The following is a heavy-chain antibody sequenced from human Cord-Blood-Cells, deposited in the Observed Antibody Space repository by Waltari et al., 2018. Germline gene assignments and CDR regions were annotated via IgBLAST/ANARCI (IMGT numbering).Heavy chain of an antibody. Sequence: QVQLQQWGAGLLKPSETLSLTCAVYGGSFSGYYWRWIRQPPGKGLEWIGEINHSGSTNYNPSLKSRVTISVDTSKNQFSLKLSSVTAADTAVYYCARLLYGSGSYYFDYWGQGTLVTVSS. D-gene: IGHD3-10*01. CDR1: GGSFSGYY. J-gene: IGHJ4*02. V-gene: IGHV4-34*01. CDR2: INHSGST. CDR3: ARLLYGSGSYYFDY.